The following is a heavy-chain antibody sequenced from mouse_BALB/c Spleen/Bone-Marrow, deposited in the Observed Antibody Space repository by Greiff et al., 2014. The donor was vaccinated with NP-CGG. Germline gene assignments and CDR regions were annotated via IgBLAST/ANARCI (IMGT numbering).Heavy chain of an antibody. V-gene: IGHV2-2*02. Sequence: VKVEESGPGLVQPSQSLSITCTVSGFSLTSYGVHWVRQSPGKGLDWLGVIWSGGSTDYNAAFISRLSIIKDNSKGQVFFKMNSLQANDTAIYYCARNGDAWFAYWGQGTLVTVSA. J-gene: IGHJ3*01. CDR1: GFSLTSYG. CDR2: IWSGGST. CDR3: ARNGDAWFAY. D-gene: IGHD3-3*01.